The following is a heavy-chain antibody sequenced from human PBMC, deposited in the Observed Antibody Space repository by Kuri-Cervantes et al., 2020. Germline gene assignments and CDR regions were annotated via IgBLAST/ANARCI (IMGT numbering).Heavy chain of an antibody. Sequence: ETLSLTCAASGFTFSSYSMNWVRQAPGKGLEWVSYISSSSSTIYYADSVKGRFTISRDNAKNSLYLQMNSLRAEDTAVYYCARDYSDYYDSSGYYDYWGQGTLVTVSS. V-gene: IGHV3-48*01. CDR1: GFTFSSYS. CDR2: ISSSSSTI. D-gene: IGHD3-22*01. J-gene: IGHJ4*02. CDR3: ARDYSDYYDSSGYYDY.